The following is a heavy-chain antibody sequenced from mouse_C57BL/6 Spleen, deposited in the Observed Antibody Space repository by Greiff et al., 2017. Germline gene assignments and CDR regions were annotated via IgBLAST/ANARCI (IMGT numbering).Heavy chain of an antibody. Sequence: DVMLVESGGGLVQPGGSLSLSCAASGFTFTDYYMSWVRQPPGKALEWLGFIRNKANGYTTEDSGSVKGRFTISRDNSQSILYLQMNALRAEDSATYYCSRYEYYGSSYDYFDYWGQGTTLTVSS. CDR3: SRYEYYGSSYDYFDY. V-gene: IGHV7-3*01. J-gene: IGHJ2*01. D-gene: IGHD1-1*01. CDR2: IRNKANGYTT. CDR1: GFTFTDYY.